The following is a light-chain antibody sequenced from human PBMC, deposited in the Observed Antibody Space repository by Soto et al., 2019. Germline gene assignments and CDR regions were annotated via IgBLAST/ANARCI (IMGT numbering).Light chain of an antibody. V-gene: IGKV3-20*01. CDR1: QSVSSSY. CDR2: GAS. J-gene: IGKJ2*01. Sequence: EIVLTQSPGTLSLSPGERATLSCRASQSVSSSYLAWYQQKPGQAPRRLIYGASSRATGIPDRFSGSGSGTDCTLTISILEPEDCAVYYGQQEGSSPNTVGQGTKLEIK. CDR3: QQEGSSPNT.